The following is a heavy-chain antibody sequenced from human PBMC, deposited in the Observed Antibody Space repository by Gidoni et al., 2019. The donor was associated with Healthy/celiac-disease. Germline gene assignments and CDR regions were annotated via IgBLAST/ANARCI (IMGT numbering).Heavy chain of an antibody. D-gene: IGHD3-3*01. CDR3: ARGKDYDFWSGSMGFDP. Sequence: QVQLQESGPGLVKPSETLSLTCTVSGGTISSYYWSWIRRPPGQGLEWIGYIYYSGSTNYNPSLKSRVTISVETSKNQFSLKRSSVTAADTAVYYCARGKDYDFWSGSMGFDPWGQGTLVTVSS. J-gene: IGHJ5*02. V-gene: IGHV4-59*01. CDR1: GGTISSYY. CDR2: IYYSGST.